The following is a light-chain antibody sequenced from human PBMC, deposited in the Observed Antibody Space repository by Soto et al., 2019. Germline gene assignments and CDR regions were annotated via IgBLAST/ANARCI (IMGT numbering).Light chain of an antibody. CDR2: AAF. V-gene: IGKV1-9*01. CDR1: QAITTY. J-gene: IGKJ5*01. Sequence: IQLTQSPSSLSASVGDRVTISCRASQAITTYLAWYQQKPGKAPQLLIFAAFTLHSGVPSRFSGSGSGTDFTLTISSLQPEDFATYYCQQLTSYPITFGQGTRLEIK. CDR3: QQLTSYPIT.